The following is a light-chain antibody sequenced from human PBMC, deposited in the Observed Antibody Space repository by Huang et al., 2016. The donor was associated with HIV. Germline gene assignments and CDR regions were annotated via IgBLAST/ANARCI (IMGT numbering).Light chain of an antibody. J-gene: IGKJ1*01. CDR2: DAS. V-gene: IGKV1-5*01. Sequence: DIQMTQSPSTLSASVGDRVTITCRASQSISSWLAWYQQKPGKAPKPLIDDASSLESGVPSRFSGSGSGTEFTLTISSLQPDNFATYYCQQYNSYPWTFGQGTKVEIK. CDR1: QSISSW. CDR3: QQYNSYPWT.